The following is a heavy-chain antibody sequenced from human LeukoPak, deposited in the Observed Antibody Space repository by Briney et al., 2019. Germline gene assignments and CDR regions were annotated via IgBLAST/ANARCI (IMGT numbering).Heavy chain of an antibody. V-gene: IGHV1-2*02. D-gene: IGHD3-10*01. CDR3: ARGMYGSGSYSAH. CDR1: GYSFTRYY. CDR2: IDTDSGET. J-gene: IGHJ4*02. Sequence: ASVKVSCKTSGYSFTRYYMHWVRQAPGQGVEWMGSIDTDSGETKIAEKFKRRVPMTRDTSSSTAYMDVMSLRSDDTGVYYCARGMYGSGSYSAHWGQGSLVIVSP.